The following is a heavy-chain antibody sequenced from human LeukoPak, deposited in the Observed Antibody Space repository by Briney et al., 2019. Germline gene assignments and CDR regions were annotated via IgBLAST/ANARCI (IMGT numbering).Heavy chain of an antibody. Sequence: GGSLRLSCAASGFTFSSYEMNWVRQAPGKGLEWVSYISSSGSNIYYADSVRGRFTISRDNAKNSLYLQMNSLRAEDTAVYYCARGWISDSFDYWGQGTLVTVSS. CDR1: GFTFSSYE. CDR3: ARGWISDSFDY. CDR2: ISSSGSNI. V-gene: IGHV3-48*03. D-gene: IGHD5-12*01. J-gene: IGHJ4*02.